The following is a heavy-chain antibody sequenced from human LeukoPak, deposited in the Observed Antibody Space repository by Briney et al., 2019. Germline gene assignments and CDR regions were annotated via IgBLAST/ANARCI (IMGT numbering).Heavy chain of an antibody. CDR1: GFTFSSYA. CDR3: AILEVLMVYAPTTYGMDV. V-gene: IGHV3-30-3*01. Sequence: PGGSLRLSCAASGFTFSSYAMHWVRQAPGKGLEWVAVISYDGSNKYYADSVKGRFTISRDNSKNTLYLQMNSLRAEDTAVYYCAILEVLMVYAPTTYGMDVWGQGTTVTVSS. D-gene: IGHD2-8*01. CDR2: ISYDGSNK. J-gene: IGHJ6*02.